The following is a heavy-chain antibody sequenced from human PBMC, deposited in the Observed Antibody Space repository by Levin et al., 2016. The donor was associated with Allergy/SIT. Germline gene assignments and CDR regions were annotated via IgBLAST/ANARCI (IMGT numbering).Heavy chain of an antibody. J-gene: IGHJ6*02. Sequence: VRQAPGKGLEWVAVISYDGSNKYYADSVKGRFTISRDNSKNTLYLQMNSLRAEDTAVYYCAKDRIAAAVGRNYGMDVWGQGTTVTVSS. CDR2: ISYDGSNK. D-gene: IGHD6-13*01. CDR3: AKDRIAAAVGRNYGMDV. V-gene: IGHV3-30*18.